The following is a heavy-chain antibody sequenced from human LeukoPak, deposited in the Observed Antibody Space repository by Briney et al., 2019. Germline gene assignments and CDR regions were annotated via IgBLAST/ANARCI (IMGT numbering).Heavy chain of an antibody. D-gene: IGHD2-15*01. CDR2: IDTSSTTM. J-gene: IGHJ4*02. CDR1: GLTFSKYS. CDR3: ARDSRVGVWWPHRGNYFDY. V-gene: IGHV3-48*04. Sequence: GGSLRLSCAASGLTFSKYSMTWVRQAPGKGLEWVSFIDTSSTTMYYTDSVKGRFTISRDNAKNSLYLQMNSLRAEDTAVYYCARDSRVGVWWPHRGNYFDYWGQGTLVTVSS.